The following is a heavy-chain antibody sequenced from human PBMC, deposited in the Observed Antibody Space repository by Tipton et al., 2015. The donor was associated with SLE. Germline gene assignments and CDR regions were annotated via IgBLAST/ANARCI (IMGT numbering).Heavy chain of an antibody. CDR3: ARASFIVGSTTFWFDP. D-gene: IGHD1-26*01. Sequence: TLSLTCTVSGDSISSSSYFWGWIRQPPGKGLEWIGSIYSSGSTYYSPSLQSRVTISLDTSKNQFSLKLSSVTAADTAVYYCARASFIVGSTTFWFDPWGQGALVIVSS. V-gene: IGHV4-39*07. CDR1: GDSISSSSYF. J-gene: IGHJ5*02. CDR2: IYSSGST.